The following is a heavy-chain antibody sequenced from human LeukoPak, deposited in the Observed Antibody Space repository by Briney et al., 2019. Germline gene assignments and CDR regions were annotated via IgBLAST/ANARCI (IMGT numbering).Heavy chain of an antibody. J-gene: IGHJ5*02. CDR1: GGSISSSSYY. CDR2: IYYRGST. CDR3: ARGGGYCSSTSCRGWFDP. D-gene: IGHD2-2*01. V-gene: IGHV4-39*07. Sequence: SETLPLTCTVSGGSISSSSYYWGWIRQPPGKGLEWIGSIYYRGSTYYNPSLKSRVTISVDTSKNQFSLKLSSVTAADTAVYYCARGGGYCSSTSCRGWFDPWGQGTLVTVSS.